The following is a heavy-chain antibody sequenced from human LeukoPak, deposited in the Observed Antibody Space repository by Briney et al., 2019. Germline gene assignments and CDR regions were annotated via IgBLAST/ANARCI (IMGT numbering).Heavy chain of an antibody. D-gene: IGHD2-2*01. V-gene: IGHV4-31*03. Sequence: SQTLSLTCTVSSDSINTAAYYWTWIRQHPGKGLEWIGNIYYNGNTFDNPSLKSRVTMSVDTSKNQFSLNLSSVTAADTAVYYCARDVVVVPAAIHYGMDVWGQGTTVTVSS. CDR2: IYYNGNT. CDR3: ARDVVVVPAAIHYGMDV. J-gene: IGHJ6*02. CDR1: SDSINTAAYY.